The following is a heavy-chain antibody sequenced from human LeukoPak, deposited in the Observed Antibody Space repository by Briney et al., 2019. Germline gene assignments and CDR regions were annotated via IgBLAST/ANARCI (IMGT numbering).Heavy chain of an antibody. CDR1: GFIVSTNY. J-gene: IGHJ4*02. Sequence: GGSLRLSCAASGFIVSTNYMNWVRQAPGKGLEWVANIKEDGSEKYYVDSVKGRFTISRDNAKNSLYLQMNSLRAEDTAVYYCARGGGWYFDYWGQGTLVTVSS. V-gene: IGHV3-7*01. CDR2: IKEDGSEK. CDR3: ARGGGWYFDY. D-gene: IGHD6-19*01.